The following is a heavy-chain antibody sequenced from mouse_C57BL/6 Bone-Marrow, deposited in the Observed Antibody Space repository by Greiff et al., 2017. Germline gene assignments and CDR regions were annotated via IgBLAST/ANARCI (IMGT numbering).Heavy chain of an antibody. D-gene: IGHD1-1*01. CDR1: GYTFTSYW. V-gene: IGHV1-7*01. CDR3: ARYYYGSSYGFAY. Sequence: VQLQQSGAELAKPGASVKLSCKASGYTFTSYWMHWVKQRPGQGLEWIGYINPSSGYTKYNQKFKDKATLTADKSSSTAYMQLSSLTYEDSAVYYCARYYYGSSYGFAYWGQGTLVTVSA. CDR2: INPSSGYT. J-gene: IGHJ3*01.